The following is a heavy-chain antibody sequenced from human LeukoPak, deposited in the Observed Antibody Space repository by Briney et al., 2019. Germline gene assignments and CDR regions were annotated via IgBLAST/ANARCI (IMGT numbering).Heavy chain of an antibody. CDR1: GFTFSSYS. CDR3: AKKSRDGSLNY. Sequence: GGSLRLSCAASGFTFSSYSMNWVRQAPGKGLEWVSGISWNSGSIGYADSVKGRFTISRDNAKNSLYLQMNSLRAEDMALYYCAKKSRDGSLNYWGQGTLVTVSS. D-gene: IGHD5-24*01. V-gene: IGHV3-9*03. CDR2: ISWNSGSI. J-gene: IGHJ4*02.